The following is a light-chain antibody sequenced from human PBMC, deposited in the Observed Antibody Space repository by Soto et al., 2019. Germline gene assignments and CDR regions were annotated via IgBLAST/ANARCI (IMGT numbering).Light chain of an antibody. CDR3: QQYHSTPPQWT. CDR1: RTVLSVSDNQYY. V-gene: IGKV4-1*01. CDR2: WAS. Sequence: DIVMTQSPDSLTVSLGERATISCRSSRTVLSVSDNQYYLTWYQQKPGQPPKLLIYWASIRQSGVPDRFIGSGSGTNFTLTITSLQAEDVAVYYCQQYHSTPPQWTFGQGTKVEIK. J-gene: IGKJ1*01.